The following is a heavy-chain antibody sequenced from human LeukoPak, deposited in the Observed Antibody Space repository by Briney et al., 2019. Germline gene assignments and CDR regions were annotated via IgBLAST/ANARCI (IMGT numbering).Heavy chain of an antibody. CDR3: ARASGYALLDY. CDR1: GGSISSGGYS. CDR2: IYHSGST. Sequence: SETLSLTCAVSGGSISSGGYSWSWIRQPPGKGLEWIGYIYHSGSTYYNPSLKSRVTISVDRSKNQFSLKLSSVTAADTAVYYGARASGYALLDYWGQGTLVTVSS. D-gene: IGHD5-12*01. J-gene: IGHJ4*02. V-gene: IGHV4-30-2*01.